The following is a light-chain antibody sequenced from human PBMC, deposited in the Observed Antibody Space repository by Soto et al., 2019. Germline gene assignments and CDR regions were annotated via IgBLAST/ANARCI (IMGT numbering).Light chain of an antibody. CDR2: GNN. CDR1: SSNIGAGYD. Sequence: QSVLTQPPSVSGAPGQRVTISCTGSSSNIGAGYDVHWYQQLPGTAPKLLIYGNNNRPSGGPDRFSGSKSGTSASLAITGLQADDEADYYCPSYDSSLSGWVFGGGTKLTVL. CDR3: PSYDSSLSGWV. J-gene: IGLJ3*02. V-gene: IGLV1-40*01.